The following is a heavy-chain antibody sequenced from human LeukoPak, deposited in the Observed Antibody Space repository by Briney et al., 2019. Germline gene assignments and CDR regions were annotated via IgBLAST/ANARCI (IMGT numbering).Heavy chain of an antibody. V-gene: IGHV3-23*01. Sequence: GGSLRLSCTASGISFNNFAMNWVRQTPGKGLEWVSTISGSGGTTYYADSVKGRFTISRDNSKNTLYLQMNSLRAEDTAVYYCAGSSGWPYYFDYWGQGTLVTVSS. CDR1: GISFNNFA. J-gene: IGHJ4*02. CDR3: AGSSGWPYYFDY. D-gene: IGHD6-19*01. CDR2: ISGSGGTT.